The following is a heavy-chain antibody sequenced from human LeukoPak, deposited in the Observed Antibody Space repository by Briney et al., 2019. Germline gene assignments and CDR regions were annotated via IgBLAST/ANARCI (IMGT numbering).Heavy chain of an antibody. J-gene: IGHJ4*02. D-gene: IGHD3-10*01. CDR2: IYSGGST. CDR1: GFTVSSNY. Sequence: GGSLRLSCAASGFTVSSNYMSWVRQAPGKGLEWVSVIYSGGSTYYADSVKGRFTISRDNSKNTLYLQMNSLRAEDTAVYYCARGMVRGVAHYFDYWGQGTLVTVSS. V-gene: IGHV3-66*01. CDR3: ARGMVRGVAHYFDY.